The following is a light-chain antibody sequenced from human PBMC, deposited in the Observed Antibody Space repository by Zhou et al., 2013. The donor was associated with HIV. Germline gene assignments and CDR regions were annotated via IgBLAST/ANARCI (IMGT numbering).Light chain of an antibody. CDR1: QGISSW. CDR2: AAS. Sequence: DIQMTQSPSSVSASVGDRVTITCRASQGISSWLAWYQQTPGKAPKLLIYAASTLQSGVPSRFSGSGSGPDFTLTISGLQSDDFAIYYCQQYFAYPWTFGQGTKV. CDR3: QQYFAYPWT. V-gene: IGKV1-12*01. J-gene: IGKJ1*01.